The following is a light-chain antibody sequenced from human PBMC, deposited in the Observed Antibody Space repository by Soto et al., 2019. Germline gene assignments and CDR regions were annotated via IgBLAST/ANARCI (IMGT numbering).Light chain of an antibody. CDR3: SSYTSSSTLV. CDR2: EVS. J-gene: IGLJ2*01. Sequence: QSVLTQPASVSGSPGQSITISCTGSSSDVGGYNYVSWYQQHPGKAPKLMIYEVSNRPSGVSNRFSGSKSGNTASLTISGLQAADEADYYCSSYTSSSTLVFGRGTKLTVL. V-gene: IGLV2-14*01. CDR1: SSDVGGYNY.